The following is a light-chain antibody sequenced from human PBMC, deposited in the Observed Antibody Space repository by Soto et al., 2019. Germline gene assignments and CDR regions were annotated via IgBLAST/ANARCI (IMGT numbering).Light chain of an antibody. CDR1: QSVSSSY. J-gene: IGKJ5*01. CDR3: QQYRSSPPIT. Sequence: EPVLTQSPRTLPLSSGQRATLSCRASQSVSSSYLAWYQQKPSQATTLLLYGASTRASGVADTLSCSGSGTDFTLTISRREPQDDEVYYCQQYRSSPPITFGQGTRLEIK. CDR2: GAS. V-gene: IGKV3-20*01.